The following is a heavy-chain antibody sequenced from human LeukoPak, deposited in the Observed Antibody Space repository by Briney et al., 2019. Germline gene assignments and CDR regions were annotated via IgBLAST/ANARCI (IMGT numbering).Heavy chain of an antibody. V-gene: IGHV3-53*01. Sequence: GGSLMLSCAASGVTFISNYMSWVRQAPGKGLEGVSGIYRGGSTYYADSVKGRFTISRDNSKNTLYLQMNSLRAEDTAVYYCARGTGIYYIADWGQGTLVTVSS. J-gene: IGHJ4*02. CDR2: IYRGGST. CDR1: GVTFISNY. D-gene: IGHD5-12*01. CDR3: ARGTGIYYIAD.